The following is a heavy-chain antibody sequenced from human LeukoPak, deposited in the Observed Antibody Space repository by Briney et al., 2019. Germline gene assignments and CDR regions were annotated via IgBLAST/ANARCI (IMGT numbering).Heavy chain of an antibody. V-gene: IGHV1-69*01. Sequence: SVKVSCKASGGTFSSYAISWVRQAPGQGLEWMGGIIPIFGTANYAQKFQGRVTITADESTSTAYMELSSLRSEDTAVYYCARDRNIAMVRGVIEPTHTFDYWGQGTLVTVSS. D-gene: IGHD3-10*01. CDR1: GGTFSSYA. CDR3: ARDRNIAMVRGVIEPTHTFDY. J-gene: IGHJ4*02. CDR2: IIPIFGTA.